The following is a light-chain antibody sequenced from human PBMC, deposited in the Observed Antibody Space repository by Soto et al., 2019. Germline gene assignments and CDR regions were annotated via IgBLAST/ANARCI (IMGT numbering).Light chain of an antibody. CDR1: SSDVGSHNL. CDR3: QSYDRSLSGSEV. Sequence: QSVLTQPPSASGSPGQSVTISCTGTSSDVGSHNLVSWYQQHPGKAPKLILYEVSTRPSGVPDRFSGSKSGNTASLTVSGLQAEDEADYYCQSYDRSLSGSEVFGTGTKVTVL. CDR2: EVS. J-gene: IGLJ1*01. V-gene: IGLV2-8*01.